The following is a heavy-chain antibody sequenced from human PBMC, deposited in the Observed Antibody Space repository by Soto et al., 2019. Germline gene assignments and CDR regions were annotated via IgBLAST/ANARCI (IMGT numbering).Heavy chain of an antibody. J-gene: IGHJ4*02. CDR1: GFTFSSYA. CDR3: AKSIYWNRVPAHFDY. D-gene: IGHD1-1*01. CDR2: ISGSGGST. Sequence: AGGSLRLSCAASGFTFSSYAMSWVRQAPGKGLEWVSAISGSGGSTYYADSVKGRFTISRDNSKNTLYLQMNSLRAEDTAVYYCAKSIYWNRVPAHFDYWGQGTMGTVSS. V-gene: IGHV3-23*01.